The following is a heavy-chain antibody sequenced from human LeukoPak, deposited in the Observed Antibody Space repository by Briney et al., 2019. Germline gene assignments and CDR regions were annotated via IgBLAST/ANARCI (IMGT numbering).Heavy chain of an antibody. CDR3: AKRDGYNSGGFDY. CDR2: ISGSGGTT. Sequence: PGGSLRLSCAASGFTFNSYGMTWVRQASGKGLEWVSSISGSGGTTYHADSVKGRFTISRDNSKNTLYLQMNSLRAEDTAVYYCAKRDGYNSGGFDYWGQGTLVTVSS. D-gene: IGHD5-24*01. CDR1: GFTFNSYG. V-gene: IGHV3-23*01. J-gene: IGHJ4*02.